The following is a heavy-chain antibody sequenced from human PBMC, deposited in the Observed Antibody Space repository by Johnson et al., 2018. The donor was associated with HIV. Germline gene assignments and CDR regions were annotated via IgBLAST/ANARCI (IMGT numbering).Heavy chain of an antibody. J-gene: IGHJ3*02. CDR3: GIEGWGSDAFDI. V-gene: IGHV3-30*19. CDR1: GFTFSSYG. D-gene: IGHD3-16*01. Sequence: QVQLVESGGGVVQPGRSLRLSCAASGFTFSSYGMHWVRQAPGKGLEWVAVIWYDGSNKYYADSVKGRFTISRDNSKNTLYLQMNSLRAEDTAVYYCGIEGWGSDAFDIWGQGTMVTVSS. CDR2: IWYDGSNK.